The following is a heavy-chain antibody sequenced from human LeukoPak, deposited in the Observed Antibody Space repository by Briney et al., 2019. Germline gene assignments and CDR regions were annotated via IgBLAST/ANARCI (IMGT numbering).Heavy chain of an antibody. Sequence: PGGSLRLSCAASGFTFSSYGMHWVRQAPGKGLEWVAVTSYDGSNKYYADSVKGRFTISRDNSKNTLYLQMNSLRAEDTAVYYCAKDLSGGCSGGSCYLDAFDIWGQGTMVTVSS. CDR1: GFTFSSYG. CDR2: TSYDGSNK. CDR3: AKDLSGGCSGGSCYLDAFDI. J-gene: IGHJ3*02. D-gene: IGHD2-15*01. V-gene: IGHV3-30*18.